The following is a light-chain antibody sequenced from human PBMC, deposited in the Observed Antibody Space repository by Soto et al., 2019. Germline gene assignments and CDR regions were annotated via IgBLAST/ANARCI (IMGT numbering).Light chain of an antibody. Sequence: EIVLTQSPGTLSLSPGERATLSCRASQSVSSSYLAWYQQKPGQAPRLLIYGASSRATGIPDRFSGRGSGTDFTLTISRLETEDFSVYYCQQYGSSPGYTFGQGTKLEIK. CDR1: QSVSSSY. J-gene: IGKJ2*01. CDR2: GAS. CDR3: QQYGSSPGYT. V-gene: IGKV3-20*01.